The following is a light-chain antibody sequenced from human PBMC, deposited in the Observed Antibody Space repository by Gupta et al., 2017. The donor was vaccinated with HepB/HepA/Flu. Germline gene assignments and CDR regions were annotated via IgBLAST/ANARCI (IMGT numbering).Light chain of an antibody. Sequence: EIVLTQFPGTLSLSPGERATLPCTASQSVTKNYLSWYHQKPGQAPRLLIYDASRRATGVPDRFSGSGCGTEFTLTISRREPEDFAVYYCQQHSHSPITFGGGTKVEIK. CDR1: QSVTKNY. V-gene: IGKV3-20*01. CDR2: DAS. CDR3: QQHSHSPIT. J-gene: IGKJ4*01.